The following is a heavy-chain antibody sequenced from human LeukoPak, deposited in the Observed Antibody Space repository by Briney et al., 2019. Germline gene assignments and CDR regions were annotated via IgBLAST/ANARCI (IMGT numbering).Heavy chain of an antibody. CDR1: GGSISSGDYY. J-gene: IGHJ4*02. CDR2: IYYSGST. Sequence: SETLSLTCTVSGGSISSGDYYWSWIRQPPGKGLEWIGYIYYSGSTYYNPSLKSRVTISVDTSKNQFSLKLSSVTAADTAVYYCARVTYSSSSSPLDYWGQGTLVTVSS. V-gene: IGHV4-30-4*01. D-gene: IGHD6-6*01. CDR3: ARVTYSSSSSPLDY.